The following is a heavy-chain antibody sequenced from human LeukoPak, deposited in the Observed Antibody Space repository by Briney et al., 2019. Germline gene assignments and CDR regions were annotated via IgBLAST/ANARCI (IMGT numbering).Heavy chain of an antibody. CDR1: GFTFSTYW. Sequence: GGSLRLSCAASGFTFSTYWIFWVRQAPGKGLEWVANTNQDGSAKYYVDSVKGRFTISRDNTKNSLYLQMNSLRVEDTAVYYCANKGVAESYWGQGTLVTVSS. D-gene: IGHD2-15*01. CDR2: TNQDGSAK. J-gene: IGHJ1*01. CDR3: ANKGVAESY. V-gene: IGHV3-7*02.